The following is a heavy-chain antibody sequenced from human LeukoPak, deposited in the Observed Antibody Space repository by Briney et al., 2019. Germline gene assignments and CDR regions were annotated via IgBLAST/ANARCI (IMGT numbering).Heavy chain of an antibody. CDR1: GYTFTGYY. J-gene: IGHJ4*02. Sequence: GASVTVSCKASGYTFTGYYMHWVRQAPGQGLEWMGWINPNSGGTNYAQKFQGRVTMTRDTSISTAYMELSRLRSDDTAVYYCARYYYDSSGQENYFDYWGQGTLVTVSS. CDR2: INPNSGGT. V-gene: IGHV1-2*02. D-gene: IGHD3-22*01. CDR3: ARYYYDSSGQENYFDY.